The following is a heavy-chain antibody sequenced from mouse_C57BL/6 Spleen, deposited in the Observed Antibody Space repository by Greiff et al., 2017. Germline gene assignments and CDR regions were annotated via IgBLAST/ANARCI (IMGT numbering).Heavy chain of an antibody. Sequence: QVQLQQSGPGLVQPSQSLSITCTVSGFSLTSYGVHWVRQSPGKGLEWLGVICSGGSTDYNAAFISRLSISKYNSKSHVCFKMNSLQADDTAIYYCARGDYDGSSPFAYWGQGTLVTVSA. CDR3: ARGDYDGSSPFAY. CDR1: GFSLTSYG. CDR2: ICSGGST. D-gene: IGHD1-1*01. J-gene: IGHJ3*01. V-gene: IGHV2-2*01.